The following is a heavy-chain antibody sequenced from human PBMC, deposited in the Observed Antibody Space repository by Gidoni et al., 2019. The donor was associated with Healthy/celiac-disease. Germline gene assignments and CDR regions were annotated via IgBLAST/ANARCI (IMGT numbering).Heavy chain of an antibody. CDR2: IYYSGST. CDR3: ARHPLQYDAFDI. Sequence: QLQLQESGPGLVKPSETLSLTCTVPGGSISSSSYYWGWIRQPPGKGLEWIGSIYYSGSTYYNPSLKSRVTISVDTSKNQFSLKLSSVTAADTAVYYCARHPLQYDAFDIWGQGTMVTVSS. V-gene: IGHV4-39*01. CDR1: GGSISSSSYY. J-gene: IGHJ3*02.